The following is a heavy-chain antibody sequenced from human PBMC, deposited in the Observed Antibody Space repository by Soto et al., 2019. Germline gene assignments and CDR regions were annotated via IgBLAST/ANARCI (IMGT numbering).Heavy chain of an antibody. CDR3: ARDAISSRPGWFGP. V-gene: IGHV3-33*01. CDR2: IWYDGSKK. D-gene: IGHD2-2*02. J-gene: IGHJ5*02. Sequence: GGSLRLSCAASGFSFSSHGMHWVRQAPGKGLEWVAVIWYDGSKKYYADSVKGRLTISRDNSKNRLYLQMNSLRAEDTAVYYCARDAISSRPGWFGPWGEGTLVTVSS. CDR1: GFSFSSHG.